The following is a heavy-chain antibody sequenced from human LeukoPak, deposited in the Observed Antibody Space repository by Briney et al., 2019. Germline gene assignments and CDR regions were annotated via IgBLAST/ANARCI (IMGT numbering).Heavy chain of an antibody. J-gene: IGHJ6*03. CDR1: GFTLSNFA. CDR2: ISTNGSRT. V-gene: IGHV3-64*04. Sequence: GGSLRLSCTASGFTLSNFAMHWVRQSPDKGLQYVSAISTNGSRTFYADSVKGRFIISRDNSKNTLYLQMNSLKGDDTAVYYCAKDSAFYYIDVWGKGTTVIISS. CDR3: AKDSAFYYIDV. D-gene: IGHD3-10*01.